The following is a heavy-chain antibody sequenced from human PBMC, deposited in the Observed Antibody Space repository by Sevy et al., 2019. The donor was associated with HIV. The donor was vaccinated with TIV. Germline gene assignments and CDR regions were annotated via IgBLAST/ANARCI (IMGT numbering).Heavy chain of an antibody. CDR3: ARERLYYDSSGYNYYYGMDV. D-gene: IGHD3-22*01. V-gene: IGHV3-33*01. J-gene: IGHJ6*02. CDR2: IWYDGSNK. CDR1: GFTFSSYG. Sequence: GGSLRLSCAASGFTFSSYGMHWVRQAPGKGLEWVAVIWYDGSNKYYADSVKGRFTISRDNSKNTLYLQMNSLRAEETAVYYCARERLYYDSSGYNYYYGMDVWGQGTTVTVSS.